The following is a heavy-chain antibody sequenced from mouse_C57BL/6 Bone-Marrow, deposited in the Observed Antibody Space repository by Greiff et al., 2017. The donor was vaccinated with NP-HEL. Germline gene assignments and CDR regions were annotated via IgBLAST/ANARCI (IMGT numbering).Heavy chain of an antibody. J-gene: IGHJ4*01. V-gene: IGHV1-5*01. Sequence: EVQLQQSGTVLARPGASVKMSCKTSGYTFTSYWMHWVKQRPGQGLEWIGAIYPGNSDTSYNQKFKGKATLTAVTSASTAYMELSSLTNEYSAVYYCTKLFYAMDYWGQGTSVTVSS. CDR3: TKLFYAMDY. CDR2: IYPGNSDT. CDR1: GYTFTSYW. D-gene: IGHD4-1*01.